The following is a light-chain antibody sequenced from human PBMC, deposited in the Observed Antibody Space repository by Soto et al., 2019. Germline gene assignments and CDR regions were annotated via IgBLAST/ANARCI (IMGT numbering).Light chain of an antibody. Sequence: EIVSTQSPATLSLSPGERATLSCRASQSVSSYLAWYQQKPGQAPRLLIYDASNRATGIPARFSGSGSGTDFTLTISSLEPEDFAVYYCQQRSNWRITFGQGTRLEN. J-gene: IGKJ5*01. CDR1: QSVSSY. CDR2: DAS. CDR3: QQRSNWRIT. V-gene: IGKV3-11*01.